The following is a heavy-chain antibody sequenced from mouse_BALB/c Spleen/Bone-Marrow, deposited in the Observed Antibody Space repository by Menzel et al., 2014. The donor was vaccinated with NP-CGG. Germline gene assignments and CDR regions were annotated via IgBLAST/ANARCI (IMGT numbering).Heavy chain of an antibody. Sequence: EVKLQESGPDLVKPSQSLSLTCTVTGYSITSGYGWHWIRQFPGNKLERKGYIHYRGSTDYNPSLKSRISITRDASKNQSSLQLNSVTTEDTATYYCTRETTAVADFDYWGQGATLTVTS. D-gene: IGHD1-1*01. CDR2: IHYRGST. J-gene: IGHJ2*01. CDR1: GYSITSGYG. V-gene: IGHV3-1*02. CDR3: TRETTAVADFDY.